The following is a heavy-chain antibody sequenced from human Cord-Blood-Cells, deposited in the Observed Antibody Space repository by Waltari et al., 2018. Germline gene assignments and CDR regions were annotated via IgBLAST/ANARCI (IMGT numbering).Heavy chain of an antibody. CDR1: GFTFCRHC. CDR3: ARDFKPWYFDL. V-gene: IGHV3-21*01. CDR2: ISSSSSYI. J-gene: IGHJ2*01. Sequence: EVQLVESGGGLVKPGGSLRLSWAASGFTFCRHCMNVVRQAPGKGLEWVSSISSSSSYIYYADSVKGRFTISRDNAKNSLYLQMNSLRAEDTAVYYCARDFKPWYFDLWGRGTLVTVSS.